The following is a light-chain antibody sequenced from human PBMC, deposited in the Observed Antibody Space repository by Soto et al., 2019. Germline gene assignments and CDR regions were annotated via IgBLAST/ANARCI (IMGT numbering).Light chain of an antibody. V-gene: IGLV1-44*01. J-gene: IGLJ3*02. CDR3: AVWDDSLSGSWV. CDR1: TSNIGSNT. Sequence: QSVLTQPPSASGTPGQSVTISCSGSTSNIGSNTVNWYQQLPGTAPKLLVYSNDQRPSGVPDRLSASKSGTSAFLAISGLQSEDEADYDCAVWDDSLSGSWVFGGGTKLTVL. CDR2: SND.